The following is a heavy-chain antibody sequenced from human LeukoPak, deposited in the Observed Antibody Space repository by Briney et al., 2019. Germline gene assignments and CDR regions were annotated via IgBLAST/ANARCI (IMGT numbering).Heavy chain of an antibody. J-gene: IGHJ4*02. CDR1: GYTFTTYD. CDR3: ARVVGTTLRALGY. Sequence: ASVKVSCKASGYTFTTYDIHWLRQPTGQGLEWMGWMNPKSGNTGYAQKFQDRVTMTRNTSISTAYMELSSLRSEDTAVYYCARVVGTTLRALGYWGQGTLVTVSS. V-gene: IGHV1-8*01. CDR2: MNPKSGNT. D-gene: IGHD1-14*01.